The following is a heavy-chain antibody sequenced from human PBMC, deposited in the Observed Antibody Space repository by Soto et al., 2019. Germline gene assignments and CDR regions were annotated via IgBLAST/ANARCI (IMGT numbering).Heavy chain of an antibody. J-gene: IGHJ6*03. V-gene: IGHV3-48*03. Sequence: GGSLRLSCAASGFTFSSYEMNWVRQAPGKGLEWVSYISSSGSTIYYADSVKGRFTISRDNAKNSLYLQMNSLRAEDTAVYYCARDRTGKVRAQDYYYYMDVWGKGTTVTV. D-gene: IGHD1-1*01. CDR2: ISSSGSTI. CDR1: GFTFSSYE. CDR3: ARDRTGKVRAQDYYYYMDV.